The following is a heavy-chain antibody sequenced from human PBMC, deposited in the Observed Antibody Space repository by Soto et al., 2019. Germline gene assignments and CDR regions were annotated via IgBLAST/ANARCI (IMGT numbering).Heavy chain of an antibody. D-gene: IGHD1-7*01. CDR2: TLYRASKWYN. V-gene: IGHV6-1*01. J-gene: IGHJ6*02. CDR1: GDSVSTNIAA. Sequence: SQTLSLTCSISGDSVSTNIAAWSWIRQSPSRGLEWLGRTLYRASKWYNEYAVSVKSRMTINPDTSKYQFSLQLNSVTPEDTAVYYCARDAAPTLNYPHGMDVWGQGTAVTVSS. CDR3: ARDAAPTLNYPHGMDV.